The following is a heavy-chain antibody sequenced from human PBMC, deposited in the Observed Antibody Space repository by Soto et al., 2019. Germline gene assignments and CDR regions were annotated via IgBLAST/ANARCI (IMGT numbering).Heavy chain of an antibody. J-gene: IGHJ4*02. V-gene: IGHV3-23*04. CDR1: GFTLSSYA. Sequence: EVQLVESGGGLVQPGGSLRLSCAASGFTLSSYAMTWVRQAPGKGLEWVSVISDSDNATYYADSVKGRLTISRDNSKNTLYLQLNSLRAEDTAVYYCAKGVSSSAWSASDSWGQGTLVTVSA. CDR3: AKGVSSSAWSASDS. CDR2: ISDSDNAT. D-gene: IGHD6-19*01.